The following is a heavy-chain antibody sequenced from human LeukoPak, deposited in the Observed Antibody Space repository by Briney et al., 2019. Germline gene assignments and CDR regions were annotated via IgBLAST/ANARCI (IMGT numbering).Heavy chain of an antibody. J-gene: IGHJ4*02. CDR3: AREPKLQLRVAQLYYFDC. V-gene: IGHV3-23*01. Sequence: GGSLRLSCAASGFTFSSYAMSWVRQAPGKGLEWVSLISGSGGSTDYADSVKGRFTISRDNSKNTLYLQMSSLRAEDTAVYYCAREPKLQLRVAQLYYFDCWGQGTLVTVSS. CDR2: ISGSGGST. D-gene: IGHD1-7*01. CDR1: GFTFSSYA.